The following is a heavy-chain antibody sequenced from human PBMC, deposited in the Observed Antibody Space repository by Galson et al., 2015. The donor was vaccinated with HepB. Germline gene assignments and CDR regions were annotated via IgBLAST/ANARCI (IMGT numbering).Heavy chain of an antibody. CDR2: ISSSSSYT. CDR3: ARDSNRYYYDSSGYAVDY. J-gene: IGHJ4*02. Sequence: SLRLSCAASGFTFSDYYMSWIRQAPGKGLEWVSYISSSSSYTNYADSVKGRFTISRDNAKNSLYLQMNSLRAEDTAVYYCARDSNRYYYDSSGYAVDYWGQGTLVTVSS. CDR1: GFTFSDYY. V-gene: IGHV3-11*06. D-gene: IGHD3-22*01.